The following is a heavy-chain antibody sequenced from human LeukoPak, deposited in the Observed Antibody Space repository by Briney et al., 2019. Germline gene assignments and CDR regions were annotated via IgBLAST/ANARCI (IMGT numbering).Heavy chain of an antibody. CDR1: GFTFNSYA. D-gene: IGHD3-9*01. J-gene: IGHJ4*02. Sequence: GGSLRLSCAASGFTFNSYAMSWVRQAPGKGLEWVSAISGSGGSTYYADSVKGRFTISRDNSKNTLYLQMNSLRAEDTAVYYCAKAGVGLRYFDWLLPYFDYWGQGTLVTVSS. V-gene: IGHV3-23*01. CDR3: AKAGVGLRYFDWLLPYFDY. CDR2: ISGSGGST.